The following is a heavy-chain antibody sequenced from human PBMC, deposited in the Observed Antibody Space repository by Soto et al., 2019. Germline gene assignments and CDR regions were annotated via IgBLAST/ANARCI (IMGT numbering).Heavy chain of an antibody. Sequence: QVQLVESGGGVVQPGASLRLSCEASGFAFSSYAMHWVRQAPVKGLEWVGVISYDGNDIYYADSVKGRFTISRDNSKNTVYVQVNSLRPEDTAVYYCAKVILSATIGPYAMDVWGQGTTVTVSS. CDR3: AKVILSATIGPYAMDV. V-gene: IGHV3-30*18. J-gene: IGHJ6*02. D-gene: IGHD3-16*01. CDR1: GFAFSSYA. CDR2: ISYDGNDI.